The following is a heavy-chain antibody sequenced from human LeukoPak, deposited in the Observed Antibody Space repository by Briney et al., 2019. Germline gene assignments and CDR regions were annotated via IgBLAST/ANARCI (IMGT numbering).Heavy chain of an antibody. CDR3: ARSYLRVYLDY. D-gene: IGHD3-10*01. CDR1: GFTFSDYY. CDR2: ISSSGSTI. V-gene: IGHV3-11*04. J-gene: IGHJ4*02. Sequence: GGSLRLSCAASGFTFSDYYMSWIRQAPGKGLGWVSYISSSGSTIYYADSVKGRFTISRDNAKNSLYLQMNSLRAEDTAVYYCARSYLRVYLDYWGQGTLVTVSS.